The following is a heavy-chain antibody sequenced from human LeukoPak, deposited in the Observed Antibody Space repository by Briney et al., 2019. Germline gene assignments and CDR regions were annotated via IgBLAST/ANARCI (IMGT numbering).Heavy chain of an antibody. CDR1: GGTFSSYA. J-gene: IGHJ6*03. CDR3: ARGDNWIYYYMDV. D-gene: IGHD1-20*01. V-gene: IGHV1-2*02. Sequence: PWASVKVSCKASGGTFSSYAISWVRQAPGQGLEWMGWINPNSGGTNYAQKFQGRVTMTRDTSISTAYMELSRLRSDDTAVYYCARGDNWIYYYMDVWGKGTTVTVSS. CDR2: INPNSGGT.